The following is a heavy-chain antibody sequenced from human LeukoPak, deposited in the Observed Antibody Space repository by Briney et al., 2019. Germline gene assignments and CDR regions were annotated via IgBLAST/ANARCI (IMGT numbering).Heavy chain of an antibody. CDR3: ARGRKPFSGTAIYSGNWFDP. J-gene: IGHJ5*02. D-gene: IGHD3-10*02. V-gene: IGHV1-2*02. Sequence: GASVKVSCKASGYTFTGYYMHWVRQAPGQGLEWMGWINPNSGGTNYAQKFQGRVTMTRDTSISTDYMELSRLRSDDTAVYYCARGRKPFSGTAIYSGNWFDPWGQGTLVTVSS. CDR2: INPNSGGT. CDR1: GYTFTGYY.